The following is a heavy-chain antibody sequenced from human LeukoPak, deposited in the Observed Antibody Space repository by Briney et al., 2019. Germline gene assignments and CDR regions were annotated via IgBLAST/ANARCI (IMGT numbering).Heavy chain of an antibody. CDR2: ISGSGGST. Sequence: GGSLRLSCAASGFTFSSYAMSWVRQAPGKGLEWVSAISGSGGSTYYADSVKGRFTISRDNSKNTLYLQMNSLRAEDTAVYYCAKDFARSSLTSAAADYNWFDPWGQGTLVTVSS. CDR1: GFTFSSYA. D-gene: IGHD2-2*01. V-gene: IGHV3-23*01. J-gene: IGHJ5*02. CDR3: AKDFARSSLTSAAADYNWFDP.